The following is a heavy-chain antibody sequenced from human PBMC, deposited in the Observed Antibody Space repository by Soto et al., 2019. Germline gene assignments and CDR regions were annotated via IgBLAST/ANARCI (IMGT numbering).Heavy chain of an antibody. CDR1: GGSIRTHY. CDR2: MYHSGTT. J-gene: IGHJ5*02. CDR3: ARLPAVSESLAWFDP. Sequence: SETLSLTCTVSGGSIRTHYWTWIRQPPGKGLEWIAYMYHSGTTNYNPSLKSRATISVDTSKNQLSLNLYSVTAADTALYYCARLPAVSESLAWFDPWGHGTLVTVSS. V-gene: IGHV4-59*08. D-gene: IGHD3-10*01.